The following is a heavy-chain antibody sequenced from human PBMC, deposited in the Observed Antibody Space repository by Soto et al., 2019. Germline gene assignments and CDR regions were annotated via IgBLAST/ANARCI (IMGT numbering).Heavy chain of an antibody. CDR2: IIPIFGTA. V-gene: IGHV1-69*06. CDR1: GGTFSSYA. D-gene: IGHD2-15*01. CDR3: ARRLCSGGSCYVNWFDP. Sequence: QMQLVQSGAEVKKPGSSVKVSCKASGGTFSSYAISWVRQAPGQGLEWMGGIIPIFGTAHYAQKFQGRVTITADKSTSTAYMELSRLRSEDTAVYYCARRLCSGGSCYVNWFDPWGQGTLVTVSS. J-gene: IGHJ5*02.